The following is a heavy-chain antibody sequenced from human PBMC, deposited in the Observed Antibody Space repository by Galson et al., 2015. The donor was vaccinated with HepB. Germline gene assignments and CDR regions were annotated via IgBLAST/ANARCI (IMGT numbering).Heavy chain of an antibody. CDR1: GGTFSSYA. CDR2: IIPIFGTA. CDR3: ARDRSGFVVGAINDAFDI. J-gene: IGHJ3*02. D-gene: IGHD2-21*01. V-gene: IGHV1-69*13. Sequence: SVKVSCKASGGTFSSYAISWVRQAPGQGLEWMGGIIPIFGTANYAQKFQGRVTITADESTSTAYMELSSLRSEDTAVYYCARDRSGFVVGAINDAFDIWGQGTMVTVSS.